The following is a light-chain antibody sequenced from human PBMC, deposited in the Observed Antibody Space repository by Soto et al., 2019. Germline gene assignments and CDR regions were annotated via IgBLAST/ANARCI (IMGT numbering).Light chain of an antibody. CDR1: QSVSSY. V-gene: IGKV3-11*01. Sequence: EIVLTQSPATLSLSPGERATLSCRASQSVSSYLAWYQQRPGQAPRLLIYDASSRATGIPARFSGSGSGTDFTLTITSLEPEDSAVYYCQQRSNWPSTFGGGTKLEI. CDR2: DAS. J-gene: IGKJ4*01. CDR3: QQRSNWPST.